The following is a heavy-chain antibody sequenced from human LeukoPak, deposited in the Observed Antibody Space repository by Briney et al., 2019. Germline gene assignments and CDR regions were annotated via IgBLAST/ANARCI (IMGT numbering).Heavy chain of an antibody. CDR1: GASISSSSFY. D-gene: IGHD4-23*01. CDR3: ARQHNDYGGDSYRKTFDI. Sequence: PSETLSLTCTVSGASISSSSFYWGWIRQPPGKGLEWIGSIYYGGNTFYNPSLMSRVIISVDTSKNQFSLRLSSVTAADTAVYYCARQHNDYGGDSYRKTFDIWGQGTVVTVSS. J-gene: IGHJ3*02. V-gene: IGHV4-39*01. CDR2: IYYGGNT.